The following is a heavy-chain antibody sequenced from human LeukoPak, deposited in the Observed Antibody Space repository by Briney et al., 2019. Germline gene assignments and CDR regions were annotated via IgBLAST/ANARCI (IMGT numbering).Heavy chain of an antibody. D-gene: IGHD3-22*01. V-gene: IGHV4-59*01. J-gene: IGHJ3*02. CDR2: IYDSGST. CDR1: DGSINSYY. Sequence: SETLSLTCTVSDGSINSYYWSWIRQPPGKGLEWIGYIYDSGSTNYNPSLKSRVTISVDTSKNQFSLKLSSVTAADTAVYYCACLTTADAFDIWGQGTMVTVSS. CDR3: ACLTTADAFDI.